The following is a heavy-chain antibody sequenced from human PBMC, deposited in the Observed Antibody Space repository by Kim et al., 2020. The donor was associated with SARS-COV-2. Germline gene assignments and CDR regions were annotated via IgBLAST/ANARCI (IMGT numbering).Heavy chain of an antibody. V-gene: IGHV1-24*01. Sequence: AQKFQGRVTMTEDTSTDTAYMELSSLRSEDTAVYYCATVQLAVVGHAFDIWGQGTMVTVSS. CDR3: ATVQLAVVGHAFDI. J-gene: IGHJ3*02. D-gene: IGHD6-6*01.